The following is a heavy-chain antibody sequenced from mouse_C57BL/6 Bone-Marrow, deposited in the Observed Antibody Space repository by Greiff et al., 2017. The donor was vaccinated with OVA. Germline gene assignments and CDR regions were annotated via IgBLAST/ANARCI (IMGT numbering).Heavy chain of an antibody. CDR3: TRLLDAMDY. V-gene: IGHV5-9-1*02. CDR1: GFTFSSYA. Sequence: EVKLQESGEGLVKPGGSLKLSCAASGFTFSSYAMSWVRQTPEKRLEWVAYISSGGDYISYADTVKGRFTISRDNARNTLYLQMSSLKSEDTAMYYCTRLLDAMDYWGQGTSVTVSS. D-gene: IGHD2-1*01. J-gene: IGHJ4*01. CDR2: ISSGGDYI.